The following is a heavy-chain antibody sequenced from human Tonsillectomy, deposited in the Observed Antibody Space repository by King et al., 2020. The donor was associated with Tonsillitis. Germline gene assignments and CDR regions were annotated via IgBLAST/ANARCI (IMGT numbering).Heavy chain of an antibody. CDR3: VRDEANPNTITVDLFDY. CDR2: VSAYSGDT. V-gene: IGHV1-18*01. D-gene: IGHD6-19*01. CDR1: GYRFTSYG. J-gene: IGHJ4*02. Sequence: VQLVESGGEVKKPGASVKVSCKASGYRFTSYGISWVRQAPGQGFEWMGWVSAYSGDTNYAQRFQGRVLMTTDTSTSTAYMELRSLRSDDTAVYYCVRDEANPNTITVDLFDYWGQGTLVTVAS.